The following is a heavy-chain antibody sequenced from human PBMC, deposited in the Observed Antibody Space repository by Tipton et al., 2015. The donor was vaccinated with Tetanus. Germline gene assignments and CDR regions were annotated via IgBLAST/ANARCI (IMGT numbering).Heavy chain of an antibody. J-gene: IGHJ4*02. V-gene: IGHV4-61*01. CDR2: IYHSGST. D-gene: IGHD2-2*01. CDR1: GGSVSGSSHY. CDR3: AKSDRVTRTSWYFHD. Sequence: TLSLTCIVSGGSVSGSSHYWSWIRQPPGKPLEWVGYIYHSGSTNYNPSLKSRVTISVDTSKNQFSLRLNSLTAVDTAVYYCAKSDRVTRTSWYFHDWGQGTLVTVSS.